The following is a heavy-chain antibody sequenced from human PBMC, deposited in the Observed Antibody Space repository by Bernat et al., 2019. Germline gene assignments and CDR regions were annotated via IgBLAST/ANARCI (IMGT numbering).Heavy chain of an antibody. D-gene: IGHD2-2*01. Sequence: EVQLLESGGGLVQPGGSLRLSCAASGFTFSSYAMSWVRQAPGKGLEWISGIRNSGGSKYYADSVKGRFTISRDNSKNTLYLQMNSLRAEDTAVYYWAKDYKSKYCTSTSCYEYDYWGQGTLVTVSS. CDR1: GFTFSSYA. J-gene: IGHJ4*02. V-gene: IGHV3-23*01. CDR3: AKDYKSKYCTSTSCYEYDY. CDR2: IRNSGGSK.